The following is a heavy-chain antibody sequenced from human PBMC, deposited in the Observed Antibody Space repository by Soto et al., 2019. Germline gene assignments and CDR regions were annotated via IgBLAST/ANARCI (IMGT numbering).Heavy chain of an antibody. CDR1: GCSFTRDW. J-gene: IGHJ4*02. D-gene: IGHD3-16*01. CDR3: ARRATYYHYFDY. V-gene: IGHV5-51*01. Sequence: GEFRKISCKGSGCSFTRDWIAWVREMPGKGLECMGIIYPGDSDTRYSSSFQVQVTISADKSTSTAYVQWSSLKASDTAMYYCARRATYYHYFDYWGQGIQVTVSS. CDR2: IYPGDSDT.